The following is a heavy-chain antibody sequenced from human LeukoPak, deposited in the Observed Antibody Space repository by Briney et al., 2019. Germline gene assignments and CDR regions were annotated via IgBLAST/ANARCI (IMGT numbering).Heavy chain of an antibody. Sequence: SQTLSLTCAVSGGSISSGDYYWSWIRQPPGKGLEWIAYMYYSGSTYYNPSLKSRVTMSADTSKNQLSLKLSSVTAADTAVYYCARPYYYDSRIDPWGQGILVTVSS. D-gene: IGHD3-22*01. CDR3: ARPYYYDSRIDP. CDR1: GGSISSGDYY. V-gene: IGHV4-30-4*01. CDR2: MYYSGST. J-gene: IGHJ5*02.